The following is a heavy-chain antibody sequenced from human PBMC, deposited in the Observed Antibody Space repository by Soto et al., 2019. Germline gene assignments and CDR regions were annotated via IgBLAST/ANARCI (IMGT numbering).Heavy chain of an antibody. CDR1: GGSISSGGYS. V-gene: IGHV4-30-2*01. J-gene: IGHJ6*02. CDR3: ARVETIKYYYGMDV. Sequence: TLSLTCAVSGGSISSGGYSWSWIRQPPGKGLEWIGYIYHSGSTYYNPSLKSRVTISVDRSKNQFSLKLSSVTAADTAVYYCARVETIKYYYGMDVWGQGTTVTVSS. D-gene: IGHD3-9*01. CDR2: IYHSGST.